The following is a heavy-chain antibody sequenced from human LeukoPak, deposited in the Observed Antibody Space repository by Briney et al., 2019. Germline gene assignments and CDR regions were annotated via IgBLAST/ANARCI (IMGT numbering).Heavy chain of an antibody. CDR3: AKVPNYYDTTTYYG. CDR2: ISDSKRGGTT. CDR1: GFIFSDYA. V-gene: IGHV3-23*01. Sequence: GGSLRLSCAASGFIFSDYAMSWVRQAPGKGLEWVSAISDSKRGGTTYYADSVKGRFTISRDTSKNTLYLQMSSLRVGDTAVYYCAKVPNYYDTTTYYGWGQGTLVAVSS. D-gene: IGHD3-22*01. J-gene: IGHJ4*02.